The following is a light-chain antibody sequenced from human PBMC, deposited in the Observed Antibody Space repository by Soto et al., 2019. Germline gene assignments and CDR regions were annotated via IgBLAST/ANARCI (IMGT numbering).Light chain of an antibody. CDR3: CSYAGIYPP. J-gene: IGLJ2*01. CDR1: SSDVGGYDY. V-gene: IGLV2-11*01. CDR2: DVS. Sequence: QSVRTQPRSASGSPGQSVTISCTGTSSDVGGYDYVSWYQQHPGKAPKLMIYDVSKRPSGVPDRFSGSKSGNTASLTISGLQAEDEAAYYCCSYAGIYPPFGGVTKVTVL.